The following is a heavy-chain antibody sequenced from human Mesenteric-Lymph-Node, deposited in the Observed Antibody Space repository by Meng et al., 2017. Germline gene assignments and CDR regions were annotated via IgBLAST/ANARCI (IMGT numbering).Heavy chain of an antibody. CDR1: GFTFSSYG. CDR3: ARDGPHNWFDP. V-gene: IGHV3-33*01. Sequence: GESLKISCAASGFTFSSYGMHWVRQAPGKGLEWVAVIWYDGSNKYYADSVKGRFTISRDNSKNTLYLQMNSLRAEDTAVYYCARDGPHNWFDPWGQGTLVTVSS. CDR2: IWYDGSNK. J-gene: IGHJ5*02.